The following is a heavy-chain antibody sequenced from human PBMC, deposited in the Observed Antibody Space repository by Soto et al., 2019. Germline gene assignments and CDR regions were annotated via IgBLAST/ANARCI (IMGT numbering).Heavy chain of an antibody. J-gene: IGHJ5*02. D-gene: IGHD3-10*01. CDR2: IYYSGST. CDR1: GGSISSGDYY. Sequence: SETLSLTCTVSGGSISSGDYYWSWIRQPPGKGLEWIGYIYYSGSTYYNPSLKSRVTISVDTSKNQFSLKLSSVTAADTAVYYCSRGDMVNWFDPWGQGTLVTVSS. CDR3: SRGDMVNWFDP. V-gene: IGHV4-30-4*01.